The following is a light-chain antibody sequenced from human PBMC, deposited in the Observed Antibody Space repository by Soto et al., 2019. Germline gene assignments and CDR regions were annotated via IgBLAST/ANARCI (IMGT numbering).Light chain of an antibody. CDR1: QSVGSD. J-gene: IGKJ4*01. V-gene: IGKV3D-15*01. Sequence: EIVMTQSPATLSVSPGERATLSCRASQSVGSDLAWYQQKPGQAPRLVIYDIFTRAPGVPTRISGSGSGTEFTLTISSLQSEDFAVYYCQQYNSWALTFGGGTKVEIK. CDR3: QQYNSWALT. CDR2: DIF.